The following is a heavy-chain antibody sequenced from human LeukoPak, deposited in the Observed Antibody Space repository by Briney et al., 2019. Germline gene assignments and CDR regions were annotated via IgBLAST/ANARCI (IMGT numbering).Heavy chain of an antibody. CDR2: ISSSGGST. J-gene: IGHJ4*02. Sequence: PGGSLRLYCAASGFTFSSYDMSWVRQAPGQGLEWVSDISSSGGSTYYADSVKVRFTISRDNSKNTLYLQMNSLRAEDTAVYYCAKSKYYYGWGADYWGQGTLVTVSS. D-gene: IGHD3-10*01. V-gene: IGHV3-23*01. CDR3: AKSKYYYGWGADY. CDR1: GFTFSSYD.